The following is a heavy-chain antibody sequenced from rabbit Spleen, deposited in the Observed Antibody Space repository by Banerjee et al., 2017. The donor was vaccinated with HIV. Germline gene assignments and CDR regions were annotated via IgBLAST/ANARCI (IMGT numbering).Heavy chain of an antibody. J-gene: IGHJ4*01. V-gene: IGHV1S45*01. Sequence: QEQLVESGGGLVQPEGSLALTCTASGFSFSNGYYMCWVRQAPGKGLEWIACIVAASGGTTYYASWAKGRFTISKTSSTTVTLQMNSLTAADTATYFCARDGAGSSYYIDGYFNLWGPGTLVTVS. CDR1: GFSFSNGYY. CDR2: IVAASGGTT. D-gene: IGHD8-1*01. CDR3: ARDGAGSSYYIDGYFNL.